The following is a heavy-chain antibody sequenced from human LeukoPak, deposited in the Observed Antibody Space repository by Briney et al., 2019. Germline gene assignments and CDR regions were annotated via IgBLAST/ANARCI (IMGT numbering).Heavy chain of an antibody. CDR1: GDSVSSNSAA. J-gene: IGHJ3*02. V-gene: IGHV6-1*01. CDR2: TYYRSKWYN. Sequence: SQTLSLTCAISGDSVSSNSAAWNWIRQSPSRGLEWLGRTYYRSKWYNDYAVSVKSRITINPDTSKNQFSLQLNSVTPEDTAVYYCARDFDNWNYANHAFDIWGQGIMVTVSS. D-gene: IGHD1-7*01. CDR3: ARDFDNWNYANHAFDI.